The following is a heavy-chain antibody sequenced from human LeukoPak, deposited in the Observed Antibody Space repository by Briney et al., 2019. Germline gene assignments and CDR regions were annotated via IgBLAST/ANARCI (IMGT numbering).Heavy chain of an antibody. V-gene: IGHV4-39*01. CDR2: LFYGSKT. CDR3: VRRRYYDACDI. D-gene: IGHD3-10*01. J-gene: IGHJ3*02. CDR1: GDTFSSCSHY. Sequence: SETLSLTCTVSGDTFSSCSHYWAWIPQPPGQELEWIGTLFYGSKTYSNPSLKSRVIMSINTSNTQFSLKLSSVTAADTAVYYCVRRRYYDACDIWGQGTMVTVSS.